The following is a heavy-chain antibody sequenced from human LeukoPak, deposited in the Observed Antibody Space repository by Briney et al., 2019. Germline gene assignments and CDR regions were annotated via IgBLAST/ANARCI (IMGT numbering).Heavy chain of an antibody. D-gene: IGHD6-13*01. CDR2: INAGNGNT. J-gene: IGHJ4*02. V-gene: IGHV1-3*01. CDR3: ARGSSSWPYYFDY. CDR1: GYTFTSYA. Sequence: ASVKVSCTASGYTFTSYAVHWVRQAPGQRLEWMGWINAGNGNTKYSQNVQGRVTITRDTSATTAYMELSSLRSEDTAVYYCARGSSSWPYYFDYWGQGTLVTVSS.